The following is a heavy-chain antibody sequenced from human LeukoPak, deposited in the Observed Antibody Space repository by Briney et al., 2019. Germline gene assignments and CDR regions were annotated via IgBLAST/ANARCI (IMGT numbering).Heavy chain of an antibody. J-gene: IGHJ5*02. CDR3: ARAATLGITIFGVVSIDP. CDR1: GDSISRDGYY. CDR2: IYHSGIP. V-gene: IGHV4-30-2*01. Sequence: PSETLTLTCTVSGDSISRDGYYWSWIPQPPGKGLDWIGYIYHSGIPYYNPSLKSRLTISVDRSNNQFSLKLSSETAADTAVYYCARAATLGITIFGVVSIDPWGQAALVTVSS. D-gene: IGHD3-3*01.